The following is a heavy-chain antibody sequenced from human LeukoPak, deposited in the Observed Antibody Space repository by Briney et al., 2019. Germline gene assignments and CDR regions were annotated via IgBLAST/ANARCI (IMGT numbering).Heavy chain of an antibody. V-gene: IGHV3-73*01. CDR1: GFTFSGSA. J-gene: IGHJ4*02. Sequence: GGSLRLSCAASGFTFSGSAMHWVRQASGQGLEWVGRIRSKANSYATAYAASVKGRFTISRDDSKNTAYLQMNSLKTEDTAVYYCHYYDSSGLADYWGQGTLVTVSS. CDR3: HYYDSSGLADY. D-gene: IGHD3-22*01. CDR2: IRSKANSYAT.